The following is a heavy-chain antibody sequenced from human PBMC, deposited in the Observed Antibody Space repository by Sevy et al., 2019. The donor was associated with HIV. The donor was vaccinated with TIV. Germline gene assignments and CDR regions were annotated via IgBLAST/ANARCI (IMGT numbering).Heavy chain of an antibody. J-gene: IGHJ4*02. CDR3: AKQRRGRGIDY. Sequence: SETLSLTCTVSAGSITSTTHYWSWIRQPPGKGLESIGSVYYSGASHYNTSLKSRCTISVDTSKNHFSLILTSVTAADTAVYYCAKQRRGRGIDYWGQGALVTVSS. CDR2: VYYSGAS. CDR1: AGSITSTTHY. V-gene: IGHV4-39*01. D-gene: IGHD3-10*01.